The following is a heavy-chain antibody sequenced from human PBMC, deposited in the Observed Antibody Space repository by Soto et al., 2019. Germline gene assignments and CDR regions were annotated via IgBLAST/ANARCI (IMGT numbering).Heavy chain of an antibody. CDR2: INAGNGNT. CDR3: ARAKRYYYGSGSYYNEAPINDY. V-gene: IGHV1-3*01. Sequence: GASVKVSCKASGYTFTSYAMHWVRQAPGQRLEWMGWINAGNGNTKYSQKFQGRVTITRDTSASTAYMELSSLRSEDTAVYYCARAKRYYYGSGSYYNEAPINDYWGQGTLVTVSS. J-gene: IGHJ4*02. CDR1: GYTFTSYA. D-gene: IGHD3-10*01.